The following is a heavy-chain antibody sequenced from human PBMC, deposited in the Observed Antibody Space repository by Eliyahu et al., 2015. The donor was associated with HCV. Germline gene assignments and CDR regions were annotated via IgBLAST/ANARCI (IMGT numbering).Heavy chain of an antibody. J-gene: IGHJ5*02. Sequence: QVQLVESGGGVVQPGRSLRLSCAASGFTFSNYGMNWVRQAPGKGLEWVAVIWYDGSTSDYADSVKGRFTISRDNSKNMVYLQMNSLRAEDTAVYYCARYANTALGPWGQGTPITVSS. CDR1: GFTFSNYG. V-gene: IGHV3-33*03. CDR2: IWYDGSTS. CDR3: ARYANTALGP. D-gene: IGHD1-1*01.